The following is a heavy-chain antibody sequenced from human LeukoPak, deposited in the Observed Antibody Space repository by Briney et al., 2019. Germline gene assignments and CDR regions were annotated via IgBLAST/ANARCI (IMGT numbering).Heavy chain of an antibody. J-gene: IGHJ2*01. CDR3: ARVGYSYGPVCYFDL. V-gene: IGHV4-59*08. CDR2: IYYSGST. Sequence: PSETLSLTCTVSGGSINSYYWSWIRQPPGKGLEWIGYIYYSGSTNYNPSLKSRVTISVYTSKNQFSLKLSSVTAADTAVYYCARVGYSYGPVCYFDLWGRGTLVTVSP. D-gene: IGHD5-18*01. CDR1: GGSINSYY.